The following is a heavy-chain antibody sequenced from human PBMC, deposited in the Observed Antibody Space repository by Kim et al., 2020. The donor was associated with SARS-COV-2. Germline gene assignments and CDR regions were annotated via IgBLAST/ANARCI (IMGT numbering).Heavy chain of an antibody. CDR3: ARDGQPFVVAYYYYYGMDV. D-gene: IGHD2-2*01. Sequence: GGSLRLSCAASGFTFSSYGMHWVRQAPGKGLEWVAVIWYDGSNKYYADSVKGRFTISRDNSKNTLYLQMNSLRAEDTAVYYCARDGQPFVVAYYYYYGMDVWGQGTTVTVSS. J-gene: IGHJ6*02. CDR2: IWYDGSNK. V-gene: IGHV3-33*01. CDR1: GFTFSSYG.